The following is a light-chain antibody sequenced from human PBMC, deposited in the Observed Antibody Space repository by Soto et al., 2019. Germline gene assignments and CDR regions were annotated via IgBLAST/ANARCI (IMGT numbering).Light chain of an antibody. Sequence: QSVLTQPPSASGTPGQRVSISCSTSSSNLGDNTVTWYQQVPGTAPKLLIYSYYQRPSGVPDRFSGSKSGTSASLAISGLQSEDEADYYCAAWDASLDGYVFGTWTKVTVL. CDR3: AAWDASLDGYV. CDR2: SYY. CDR1: SSNLGDNT. J-gene: IGLJ1*01. V-gene: IGLV1-44*01.